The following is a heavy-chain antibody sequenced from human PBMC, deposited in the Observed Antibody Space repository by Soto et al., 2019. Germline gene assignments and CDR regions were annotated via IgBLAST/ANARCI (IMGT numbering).Heavy chain of an antibody. CDR2: INADGTST. CDR3: VKVLARGVGVPRFYFDS. V-gene: IGHV3-74*01. CDR1: GFTFSNSW. J-gene: IGHJ4*02. D-gene: IGHD2-2*01. Sequence: PGGSLRLSCAASGFTFSNSWMHWVRQVSGKGLEWVSRINADGTSTSYADSVKGRFTISRDNAKNTLYLHVNRLRAEDTAVYYCVKVLARGVGVPRFYFDSWGQGALVTV.